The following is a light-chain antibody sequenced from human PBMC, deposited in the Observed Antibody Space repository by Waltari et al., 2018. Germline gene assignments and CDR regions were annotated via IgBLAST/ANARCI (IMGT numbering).Light chain of an antibody. CDR2: DAS. V-gene: IGKV3-20*01. Sequence: EIVLPQSPGTLSLSPGERATLSCRASQSVDSRYLAWYQQKPGQSPSLLIYDASSRSTGIPDRFSGSGSGTDFTLTITRLEPEDFAVYYCQQYGSAPRTFGQGTKVEIK. CDR3: QQYGSAPRT. CDR1: QSVDSRY. J-gene: IGKJ1*01.